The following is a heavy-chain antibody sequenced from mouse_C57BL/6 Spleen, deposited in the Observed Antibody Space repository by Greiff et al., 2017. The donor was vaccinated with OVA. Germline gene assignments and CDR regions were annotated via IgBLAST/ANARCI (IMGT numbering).Heavy chain of an antibody. Sequence: QLQQPGAELVKPGASVKMSCKASGYTFTSYWITWVKQRPGQGLEWIGDIYPGSGSTNYNEKFKSKATLTVDTSSSTAYMQLSSLTSEDSAVYYCARSNYGSSLGWFAYWGQGTLVTVSA. CDR3: ARSNYGSSLGWFAY. CDR1: GYTFTSYW. V-gene: IGHV1-55*01. J-gene: IGHJ3*01. CDR2: IYPGSGST. D-gene: IGHD1-1*01.